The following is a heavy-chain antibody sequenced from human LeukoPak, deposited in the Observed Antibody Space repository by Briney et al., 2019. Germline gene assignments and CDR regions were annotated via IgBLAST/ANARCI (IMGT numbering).Heavy chain of an antibody. CDR1: GYSFTSYW. CDR3: ARHFRAYHDGPDAFDI. D-gene: IGHD3-22*01. CDR2: IYPGDSDT. V-gene: IGHV5-51*01. Sequence: GESLKISCKGSGYSFTSYWIGWVRQMPGKGLEWMGIIYPGDSDTRYSPSFQGQVTISADKSISTAYLQWSSLKASDTAMYYCARHFRAYHDGPDAFDIWGQGTMVTVSS. J-gene: IGHJ3*02.